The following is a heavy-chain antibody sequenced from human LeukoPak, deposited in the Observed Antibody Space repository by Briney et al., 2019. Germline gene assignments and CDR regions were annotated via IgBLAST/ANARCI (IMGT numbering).Heavy chain of an antibody. Sequence: GSLRLSCAASGFTFSTYTMNWVRQSPGKGLEWIGTMSNSGSTYYNPSLKSRVTISGDTAKNQFSLKPSSVTAADTAVYYCARRSQAAAGRGIDYWGQGTLVTVSS. CDR1: GFTFSTYT. D-gene: IGHD6-13*01. CDR3: ARRSQAAAGRGIDY. J-gene: IGHJ4*02. CDR2: MSNSGST. V-gene: IGHV4-39*01.